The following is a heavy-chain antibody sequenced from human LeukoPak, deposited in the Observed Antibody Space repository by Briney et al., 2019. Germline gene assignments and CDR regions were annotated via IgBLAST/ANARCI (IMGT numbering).Heavy chain of an antibody. V-gene: IGHV5-51*01. CDR3: ARQQVTVTTLYDY. CDR2: IYPGDSDT. CDR1: GCSFTSYW. Sequence: GESLKISCKGSGCSFTSYWIGWVRQMPGKGLEWMGIIYPGDSDTRYSPSFQGQVTISADKSISTAYLQWSSLKASDTAMYYCARQQVTVTTLYDYWGQGTLVTVSS. D-gene: IGHD4-17*01. J-gene: IGHJ4*02.